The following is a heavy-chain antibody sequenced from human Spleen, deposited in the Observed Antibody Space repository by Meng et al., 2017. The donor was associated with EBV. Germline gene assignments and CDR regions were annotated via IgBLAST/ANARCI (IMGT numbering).Heavy chain of an antibody. CDR3: AREAVYSSKRYDY. CDR2: IYYSGDT. CDR1: GGSISMTNFY. V-gene: IGHV4-39*07. D-gene: IGHD1-26*01. J-gene: IGHJ4*02. Sequence: LRESCPGLVKPSETLSLTCTVSGGSISMTNFYWGWIRQPPGKGLEWIGSIYYSGDTYYNPSLKSRVTLSVDTSKNQFSLKLSSVTAADTAMYYCAREAVYSSKRYDYWGQGTLVTVSS.